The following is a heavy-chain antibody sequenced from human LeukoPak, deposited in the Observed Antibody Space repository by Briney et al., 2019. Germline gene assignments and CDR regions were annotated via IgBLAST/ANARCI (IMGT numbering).Heavy chain of an antibody. CDR2: IYYSGST. D-gene: IGHD1-1*01. CDR3: ARVTDWNDLDY. J-gene: IGHJ4*02. Sequence: SETLSLTCTVSGGSISSYYWSWIRQPPGKGLEWIGYIYYSGSTNYNPSLKSRVTISVDTSKNQFSLQLTSVTAADTAVYYCARVTDWNDLDYWGPGTLVTVSS. CDR1: GGSISSYY. V-gene: IGHV4-59*01.